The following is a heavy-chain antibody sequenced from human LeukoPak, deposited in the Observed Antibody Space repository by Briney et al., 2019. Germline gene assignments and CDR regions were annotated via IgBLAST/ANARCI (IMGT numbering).Heavy chain of an antibody. CDR2: ISSSSSYI. CDR3: ASWGVPAAPQDDAFDI. CDR1: GFTFSSYS. D-gene: IGHD2-2*01. V-gene: IGHV3-21*01. Sequence: GGSLRLSCAASGFTFSSYSMNWVRQAPGKGLEWVSSISSSSSYIYYADSVKGRFTISRDNAKNSPYLQMNSLRAEDTAVYYCASWGVPAAPQDDAFDIWGQGTMVTVSS. J-gene: IGHJ3*02.